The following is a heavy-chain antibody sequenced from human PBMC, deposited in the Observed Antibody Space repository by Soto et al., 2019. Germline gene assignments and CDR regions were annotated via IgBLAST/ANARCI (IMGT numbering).Heavy chain of an antibody. CDR1: GFTFSSYG. CDR2: ISGSGGST. CDR3: AKRTTDWYNHFDS. J-gene: IGHJ4*02. D-gene: IGHD1-1*01. V-gene: IGHV3-23*01. Sequence: EVQLLESGGGSVQPGGSLRLSCAASGFTFSSYGMSWVRQAPGKGLEWVSGISGSGGSTYYADSVKGRFTISRDNSNHTLYLQMNSLRAEDTAVYYCAKRTTDWYNHFDSWGQGTLVTVSS.